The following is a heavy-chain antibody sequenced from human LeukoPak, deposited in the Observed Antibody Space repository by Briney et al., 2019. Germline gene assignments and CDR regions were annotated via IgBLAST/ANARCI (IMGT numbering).Heavy chain of an antibody. D-gene: IGHD3-16*01. CDR2: FYNSGRS. CDR3: TRGAGWLIDY. J-gene: IGHJ4*02. CDR1: DDSISDYY. Sequence: SETLSLTCTVSDDSISDYYRGWIRQPPGKGLEWIGYFYNSGRSTYNPSLKSRVTISADTSKNHFSLKLNSVTTADTAVYYCTRGAGWLIDYWGQGILVTVSS. V-gene: IGHV4-59*01.